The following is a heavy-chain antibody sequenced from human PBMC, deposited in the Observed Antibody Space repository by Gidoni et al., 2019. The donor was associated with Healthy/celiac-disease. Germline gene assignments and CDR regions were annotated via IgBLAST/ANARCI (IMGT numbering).Heavy chain of an antibody. CDR1: GFPFSSYS. J-gene: IGHJ6*02. V-gene: IGHV3-21*01. CDR3: ARTNRIAARPEGYYYYGMDV. D-gene: IGHD6-6*01. Sequence: EVQLVESGGGLVKPGGSLRLSCAASGFPFSSYSMNWVRQAPGKGLEWVSSISSSSSYIYYADSVKGRFTISRDNAKNSLYLQMNSLRAEDTAVYYCARTNRIAARPEGYYYYGMDVWGQGTTVTVSS. CDR2: ISSSSSYI.